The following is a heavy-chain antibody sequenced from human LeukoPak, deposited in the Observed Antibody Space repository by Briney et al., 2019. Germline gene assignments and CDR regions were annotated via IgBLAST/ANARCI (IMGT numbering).Heavy chain of an antibody. D-gene: IGHD3-10*01. CDR3: ARWHGSGSYYNPLFDY. CDR2: ISAYNGNT. V-gene: IGHV1-18*01. J-gene: IGHJ4*02. Sequence: GASVKVSCKASGYTFTSYGISWVRQAPGQGLEWMGWISAYNGNTNYAQKFQGRVTMTRDTSISTAYMELSRLRSDDTAVYYCARWHGSGSYYNPLFDYWGQGTLVTVSS. CDR1: GYTFTSYG.